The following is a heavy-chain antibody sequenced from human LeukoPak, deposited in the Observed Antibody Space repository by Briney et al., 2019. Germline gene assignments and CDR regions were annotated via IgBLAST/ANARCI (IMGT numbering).Heavy chain of an antibody. CDR1: GFTFSSYA. V-gene: IGHV3-23*01. CDR2: ISGSGGST. J-gene: IGHJ4*02. D-gene: IGHD3-9*01. CDR3: AKEGIAYYDILTGYHY. Sequence: GGSLRLSCAASGFTFSSYAMSWVRQAPGKGLEWVSAISGSGGSTYYADSVKGRFTISRDNSKNTLYLQMNSLRAEDTAVYYCAKEGIAYYDILTGYHYWGQGTLVTVSS.